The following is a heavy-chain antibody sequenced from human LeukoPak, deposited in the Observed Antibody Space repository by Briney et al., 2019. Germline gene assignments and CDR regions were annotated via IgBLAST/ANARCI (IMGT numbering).Heavy chain of an antibody. CDR3: AILPGYSSGWYEVNY. D-gene: IGHD6-13*01. CDR1: GFTFSSYA. V-gene: IGHV3-23*01. J-gene: IGHJ4*02. CDR2: TSGSGGST. Sequence: GGSLRLSCVAAGFTFSSYAMSWVRQAPGKGMGWVSGTSGSGGSTYYADSVKGRFTISRDNSRSTLYLQMNSPRAEDTAVYYCAILPGYSSGWYEVNYWGQGTLVTVSS.